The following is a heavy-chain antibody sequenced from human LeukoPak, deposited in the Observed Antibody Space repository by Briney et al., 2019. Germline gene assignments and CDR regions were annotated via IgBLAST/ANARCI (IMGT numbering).Heavy chain of an antibody. Sequence: PGESLKISCKGSGYSFTSYWIGWVRQLPGKGLEWMGIIYPGDSDTRYSPSFQGQVSISADKSISTAYLQWSSLKASDSAMYYCARQHRYDFGFDYWGQETLVTVSS. V-gene: IGHV5-51*01. CDR3: ARQHRYDFGFDY. J-gene: IGHJ4*02. CDR2: IYPGDSDT. CDR1: GYSFTSYW. D-gene: IGHD3-3*01.